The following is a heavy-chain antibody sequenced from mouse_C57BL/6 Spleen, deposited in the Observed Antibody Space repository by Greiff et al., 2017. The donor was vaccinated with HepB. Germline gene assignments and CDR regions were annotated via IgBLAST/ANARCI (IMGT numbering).Heavy chain of an antibody. CDR1: GYSITSGYY. Sequence: DVQLVESGPGLVKPSQSLSLTCSVTGYSITSGYYWNWIRQFPGNKLEWMGYISYDGSNNYNPSLKNRISITRDTSKNQFFLKLNSVTTEDTATYYCARDMTVVSFDYWGQGTTLTVSS. D-gene: IGHD1-1*01. V-gene: IGHV3-6*01. J-gene: IGHJ2*01. CDR2: ISYDGSN. CDR3: ARDMTVVSFDY.